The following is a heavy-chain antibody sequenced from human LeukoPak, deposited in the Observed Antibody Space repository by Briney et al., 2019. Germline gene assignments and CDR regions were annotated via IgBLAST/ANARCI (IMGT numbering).Heavy chain of an antibody. CDR1: GFTFSSYA. D-gene: IGHD2/OR15-2a*01. J-gene: IGHJ4*02. CDR2: ITSSSSTI. CDR3: VGYSTFDY. Sequence: PGGSLRLSCAASGFTFSSYAMSWVRQAPGKGLEWVSYITSSSSTIYYADSVKGRFTISRDNAKNSLYLQMNSLRDEDTAVYYCVGYSTFDYWGQGTLVTVSS. V-gene: IGHV3-48*02.